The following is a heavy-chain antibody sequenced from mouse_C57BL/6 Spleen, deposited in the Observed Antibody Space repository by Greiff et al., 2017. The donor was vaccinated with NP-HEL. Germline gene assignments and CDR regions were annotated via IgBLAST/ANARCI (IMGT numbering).Heavy chain of an antibody. D-gene: IGHD2-1*01. Sequence: EVQLQQSGPELVKPGASVKISCKASGYTFTDYYMNWVKQSHGKSLEWIGDINPNNGGTSYNQKFKGKATLTVDKSSSTAYMELRSLTSEDSAVYYCARGGYYGNLWFAYWGQGTLVTVSA. V-gene: IGHV1-26*01. CDR1: GYTFTDYY. J-gene: IGHJ3*01. CDR3: ARGGYYGNLWFAY. CDR2: INPNNGGT.